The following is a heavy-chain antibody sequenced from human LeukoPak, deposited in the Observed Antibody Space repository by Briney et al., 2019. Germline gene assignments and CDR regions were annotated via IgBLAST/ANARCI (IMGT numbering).Heavy chain of an antibody. CDR3: ASYDFWSGYTYDH. J-gene: IGHJ4*02. Sequence: KPSETLSLTCTVSGGSISSGTYYWGWIRQPPGKGLEWIGSIYNSGSTYYNPSLKSRVTMSVDTSKNQFSLKLSSVTAADTAVYYCASYDFWSGYTYDHWGQGTLVAVSS. CDR2: IYNSGST. D-gene: IGHD3-3*01. CDR1: GGSISSGTYY. V-gene: IGHV4-39*01.